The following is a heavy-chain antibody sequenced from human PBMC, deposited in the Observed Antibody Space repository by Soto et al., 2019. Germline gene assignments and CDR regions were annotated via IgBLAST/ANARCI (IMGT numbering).Heavy chain of an antibody. CDR1: GFTFTSYA. Sequence: EVQLLESGGGLVQPGGSLRLSCAASGFTFTSYAMSWVRQAPGKGLEWVSAISGSGGSTYYADSVKGRFTISRDNSKNTLYLQMSSLRAADTAVSYCARHRGYGVLGDYWGQGNRVTVSS. CDR2: ISGSGGST. D-gene: IGHD5-12*01. CDR3: ARHRGYGVLGDY. J-gene: IGHJ4*02. V-gene: IGHV3-23*01.